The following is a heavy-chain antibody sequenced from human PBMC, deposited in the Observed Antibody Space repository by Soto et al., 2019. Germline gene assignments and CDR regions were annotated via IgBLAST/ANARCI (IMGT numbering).Heavy chain of an antibody. CDR2: IHQSGST. Sequence: SETLSLTCAVSGGSISSGGYSWSWIRQPPGKGLEWIGYIHQSGSTYYNPSLKSRVTISGDRSKNQFSLKMSSVTAADTAVYYCARSHLESAWLDPWGQGTLVTVSS. D-gene: IGHD3-3*01. CDR3: ARSHLESAWLDP. CDR1: GGSISSGGYS. V-gene: IGHV4-30-2*01. J-gene: IGHJ5*02.